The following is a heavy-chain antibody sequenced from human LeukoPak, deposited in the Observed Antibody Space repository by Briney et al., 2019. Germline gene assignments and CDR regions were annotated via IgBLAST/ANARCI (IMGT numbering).Heavy chain of an antibody. J-gene: IGHJ4*02. CDR1: GYTFTSYD. CDR2: MNPNSGNT. V-gene: IGHV1-8*01. CDR3: ARGVSVAAAGTRHY. Sequence: WASVKVSCKASGYTFTSYDINWVRPATGQGLEWMGWMNPNSGNTGYAQKFQGRVTMTRNTSISTAYMELSSLRSEGTAVYYCARGVSVAAAGTRHYWGQGTLVTVSS. D-gene: IGHD6-13*01.